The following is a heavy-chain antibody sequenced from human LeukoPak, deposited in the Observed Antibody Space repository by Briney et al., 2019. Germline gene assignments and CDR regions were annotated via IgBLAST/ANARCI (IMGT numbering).Heavy chain of an antibody. J-gene: IGHJ4*02. CDR3: ARVFGREYSSSAPGY. V-gene: IGHV1-46*01. CDR2: INPSGGST. Sequence: GASVKVSCKASGYTFTSYYMHWVRQAPGQGLEWMGIINPSGGSTSYAQKFQGRVTMTRDTSTSTVYMELSSLRSEDTAVYYCARVFGREYSSSAPGYWGQGTLVTVSS. CDR1: GYTFTSYY. D-gene: IGHD6-6*01.